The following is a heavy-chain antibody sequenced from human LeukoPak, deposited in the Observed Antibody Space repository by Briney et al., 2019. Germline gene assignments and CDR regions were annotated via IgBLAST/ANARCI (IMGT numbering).Heavy chain of an antibody. J-gene: IGHJ6*02. V-gene: IGHV4-59*01. CDR1: GGSISSYY. CDR2: MYYTGST. CDR3: ARVSVVYGMDV. Sequence: KPSETLSLTCTVSGGSISSYYWNWIRQPPGKGLEWIGYMYYTGSTNYNPSFKSRVTISLATSKTQFSLKLSSVTPADTAVYYCARVSVVYGMDVWGQGTTVTVSS.